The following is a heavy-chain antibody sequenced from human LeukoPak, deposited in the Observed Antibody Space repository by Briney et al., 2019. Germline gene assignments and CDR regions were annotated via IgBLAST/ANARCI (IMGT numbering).Heavy chain of an antibody. CDR1: GFIFDDYG. V-gene: IGHV3-20*04. D-gene: IGHD1-26*01. Sequence: GGSLRLSCAASGFIFDDYGMSWVRQAPGKGLEWASGINWNGGSTGYADSVKGRFTISRDNAKNSLYLQMNSLRAEDTALYYCARAHYSGSFGYWGQGTLVTASS. CDR2: INWNGGST. CDR3: ARAHYSGSFGY. J-gene: IGHJ4*02.